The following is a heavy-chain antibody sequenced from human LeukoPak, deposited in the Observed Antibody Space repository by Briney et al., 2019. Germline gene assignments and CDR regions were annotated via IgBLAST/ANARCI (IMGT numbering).Heavy chain of an antibody. V-gene: IGHV4-34*01. CDR3: ARGASSGWYPGTYYFDY. J-gene: IGHJ4*02. Sequence: SETLSLTCAVYGGSFSGYYWSWIRQPPGKGLEWIGSIYHSGSTYYNPSLKSRVTISVDTSKNQFSLKLSSVTAADTAVYYCARGASSGWYPGTYYFDYWGQGTLVTVSS. D-gene: IGHD6-19*01. CDR2: IYHSGST. CDR1: GGSFSGYY.